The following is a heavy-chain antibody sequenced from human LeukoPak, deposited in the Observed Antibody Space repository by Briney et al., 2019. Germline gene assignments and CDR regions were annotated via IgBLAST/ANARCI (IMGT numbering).Heavy chain of an antibody. Sequence: GGSLRLSCAASGITFSAYSLNWIRQAPGKGLEWVATITGDSTYISHADSVKGRFIISRDNAKNSVYLQMNSLRAEDTAVYYCARDPLSDDSSGYYFDYWGQGTLVTVSS. V-gene: IGHV3-21*01. CDR2: ITGDSTYI. D-gene: IGHD3-22*01. J-gene: IGHJ4*02. CDR1: GITFSAYS. CDR3: ARDPLSDDSSGYYFDY.